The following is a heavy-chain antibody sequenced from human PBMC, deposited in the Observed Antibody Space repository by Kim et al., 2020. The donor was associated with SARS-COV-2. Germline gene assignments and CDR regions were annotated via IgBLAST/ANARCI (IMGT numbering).Heavy chain of an antibody. J-gene: IGHJ4*02. CDR1: GFTFSRYW. CDR2: INEDEGEK. CDR3: ARGATIL. V-gene: IGHV3-7*03. Sequence: GGSLRLSCAASGFTFSRYWMNWVRQAPGKGLEWVANINEDEGEKYYVDSVKGRFTISRDNAKNSVYLQMNSLRAEDMAVYYCARGATILWGQGTLVTVSS. D-gene: IGHD3-3*01.